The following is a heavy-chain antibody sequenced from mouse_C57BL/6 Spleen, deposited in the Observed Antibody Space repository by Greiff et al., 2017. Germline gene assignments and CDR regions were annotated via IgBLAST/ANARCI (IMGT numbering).Heavy chain of an antibody. CDR3: ARPLLRPFYYAKDY. V-gene: IGHV1-66*01. D-gene: IGHD1-2*01. CDR1: GYSFTSYY. J-gene: IGHJ4*01. CDR2: IYPGSGNT. Sequence: QVQLQQSGPELVKPGASVKISCKASGYSFTSYYIHWVKQRPGQGLEWIGWIYPGSGNTKYNEKFKGKATLTADTSSSTAYMQLSSLTSEDSAVYYCARPLLRPFYYAKDYWGQGTSVTVSS.